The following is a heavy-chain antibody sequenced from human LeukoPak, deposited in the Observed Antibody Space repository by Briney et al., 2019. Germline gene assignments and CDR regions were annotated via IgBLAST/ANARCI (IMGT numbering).Heavy chain of an antibody. CDR1: GFTFSSYS. J-gene: IGHJ6*02. CDR3: ARDSGELSYYYYYGMDV. CDR2: ISSSSSYI. Sequence: KSGGSLRLSCAASGFTFSSYSMNWVRQAPGKGLEWVSSISSSSSYIYYADSVKGRFTISRDNAKNSLYLQMNSLRAGDTAVYYCARDSGELSYYYYYGMDVWGQGTTVTVSS. D-gene: IGHD3-10*01. V-gene: IGHV3-21*01.